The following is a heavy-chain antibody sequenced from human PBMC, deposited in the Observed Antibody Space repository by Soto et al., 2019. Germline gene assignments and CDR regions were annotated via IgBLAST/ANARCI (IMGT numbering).Heavy chain of an antibody. CDR2: ISYDGSNK. J-gene: IGHJ6*02. CDR3: ARDGGRFMDV. Sequence: SCKASGYTFSSYAMHWVRQAPGKGLEWVAVISYDGSNKYYADSVKGRFTISRDNSKNTLYLQMNSLRAEDTAVYYCARDGGRFMDVWGQGTTVTVSS. V-gene: IGHV3-30-3*01. D-gene: IGHD3-16*01. CDR1: GYTFSSYA.